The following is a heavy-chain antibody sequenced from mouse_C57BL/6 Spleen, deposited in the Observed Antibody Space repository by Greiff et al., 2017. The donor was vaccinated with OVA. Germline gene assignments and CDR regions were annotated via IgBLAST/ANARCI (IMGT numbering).Heavy chain of an antibody. CDR1: GYTFTDYN. V-gene: IGHV1-22*01. CDR2: INPNNGGT. Sequence: EVQLQQSGPELVKPGASVKMSCKASGYTFTDYNMHWVKQSHGKSLEWIGYINPNNGGTSYNQKFKGKATLTVNKSSSTAYMELRSLTSEDSAVYYCAKGYYDYDVDYAMDYWGQGTSVTVSS. D-gene: IGHD2-4*01. J-gene: IGHJ4*01. CDR3: AKGYYDYDVDYAMDY.